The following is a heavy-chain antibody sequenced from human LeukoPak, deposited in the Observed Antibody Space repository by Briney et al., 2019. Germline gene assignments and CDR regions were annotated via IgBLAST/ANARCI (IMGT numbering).Heavy chain of an antibody. V-gene: IGHV4-39*07. D-gene: IGHD3-9*01. CDR2: IYYGGST. CDR3: ARIFDFYYFDY. J-gene: IGHJ4*02. Sequence: SETLSLTCTVSGGSISSHYWGWIRQSPGKGLEWIGTIYYGGSTHYNSSLKSRVTISVDTSKNHFSLKLRSVTAADTAVYYCARIFDFYYFDYWGQGTLVTVSS. CDR1: GGSISSHY.